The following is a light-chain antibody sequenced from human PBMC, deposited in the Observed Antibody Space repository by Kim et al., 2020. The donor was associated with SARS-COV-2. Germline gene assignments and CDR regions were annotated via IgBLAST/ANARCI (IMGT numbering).Light chain of an antibody. J-gene: IGKJ2*01. CDR1: QSISGY. Sequence: SESLGDRVTITCRTSQSISGYLNWYQQKPGKAPNLLIYAASNLHDGVPSRFSGSGFGTDFTLTIRSLQPEDLATYYCQQSYSAPYTFGQGTKLEI. V-gene: IGKV1-39*01. CDR2: AAS. CDR3: QQSYSAPYT.